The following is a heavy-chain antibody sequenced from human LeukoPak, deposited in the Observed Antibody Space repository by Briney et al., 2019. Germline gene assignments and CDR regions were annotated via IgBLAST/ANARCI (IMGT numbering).Heavy chain of an antibody. D-gene: IGHD1-14*01. Sequence: SEALSLTCAVYGGSFSGYYWSWIRQPPGKGLEWIGEINHSGSTNYNPSLKSRVTISVATSKNQFSLKLSSVTAADTAVYYCARGRMLPYFDYWGQGTLVTVSS. J-gene: IGHJ4*02. V-gene: IGHV4-34*01. CDR2: INHSGST. CDR3: ARGRMLPYFDY. CDR1: GGSFSGYY.